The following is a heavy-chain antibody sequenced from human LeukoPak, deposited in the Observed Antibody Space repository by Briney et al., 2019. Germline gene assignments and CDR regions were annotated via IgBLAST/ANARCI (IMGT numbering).Heavy chain of an antibody. CDR2: ISYDGSNK. D-gene: IGHD3-10*01. Sequence: PGRSLRLSCAASGFTFSSYGMHWVRQAPGKGLKWVAVISYDGSNKYYADSVKGRFTISRDNSKNTLYLQMNSLRAEDTAVYYCAKDAHYGSGSYYRQYYSYGMDVWGQGTTVTVSS. CDR1: GFTFSSYG. CDR3: AKDAHYGSGSYYRQYYSYGMDV. J-gene: IGHJ6*02. V-gene: IGHV3-30*18.